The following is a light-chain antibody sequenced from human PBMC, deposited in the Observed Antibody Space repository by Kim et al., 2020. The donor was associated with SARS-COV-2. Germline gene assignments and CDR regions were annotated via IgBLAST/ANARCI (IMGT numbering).Light chain of an antibody. CDR3: QTWGTAIDVV. CDR1: SGHSSYT. V-gene: IGLV4-69*01. J-gene: IGLJ2*01. Sequence: QLVLTQSPSASASLGASVKLTCILSSGHSSYTIAWHQQQPEKGPRYLMKLNSDGSHKRGAGIPDRFSGSSSGAERYLTISSLQSEDEAEYYCQTWGTAIDVVFGGGTQLTVL. CDR2: LNSDGSH.